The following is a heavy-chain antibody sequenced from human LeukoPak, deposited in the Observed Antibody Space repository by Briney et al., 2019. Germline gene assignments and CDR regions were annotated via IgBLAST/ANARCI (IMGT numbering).Heavy chain of an antibody. D-gene: IGHD7-27*01. CDR2: IRGSGSGSGSGM. CDR1: GFVFSDYS. J-gene: IGHJ4*02. Sequence: QPGGSLRLSCAASGFVFSDYSMNWVRQAPGKALEWVSNIRGSGSGSGSGMYYADSVKGRFTISRDNAKNSLYLQMSSLRAEDTAFYYCARDNNWGFDFWGQGALVTVSS. CDR3: ARDNNWGFDF. V-gene: IGHV3-48*04.